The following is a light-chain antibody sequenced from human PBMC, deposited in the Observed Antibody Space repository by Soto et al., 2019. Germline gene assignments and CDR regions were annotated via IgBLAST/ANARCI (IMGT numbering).Light chain of an antibody. CDR2: RAS. CDR1: QSVSSN. CDR3: QHYNSYSEA. V-gene: IGKV3D-15*01. Sequence: ERVMTQSPATLSVSPGERSTLSCRAIQSVSSNLAWCQQRPGQAPRLLIYRASTRATGIPARFRGSGSGTEFTLTISSLQPDDFETYYCQHYNSYSEAFGQGTKVDIK. J-gene: IGKJ1*01.